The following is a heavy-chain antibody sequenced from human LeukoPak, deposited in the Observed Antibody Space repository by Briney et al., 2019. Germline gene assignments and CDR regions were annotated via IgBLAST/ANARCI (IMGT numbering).Heavy chain of an antibody. CDR2: IWYDGSNK. CDR3: AKTHSSRGFNFDY. Sequence: GGSLRLSCAASGFTFSSYGMHWVRQAPGKGLEWVAVIWYDGSNKYYADSVKGRFTISRDNSKNTLYLQMNSLRAEDTAVYYCAKTHSSRGFNFDYWGQGTLVTVSS. CDR1: GFTFSSYG. J-gene: IGHJ4*02. V-gene: IGHV3-33*06. D-gene: IGHD1-26*01.